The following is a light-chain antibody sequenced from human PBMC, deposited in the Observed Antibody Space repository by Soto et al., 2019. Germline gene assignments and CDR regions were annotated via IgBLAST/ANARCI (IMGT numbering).Light chain of an antibody. CDR1: NIGSKG. Sequence: SYELTQPPSVSVAPGVTARISCGGNNIGSKGVHWYQQKPGQAPVLVIYSDTDLPPVIPERFSGSNSANMATLTISRVEAGDEADYYCQVWDSGSAHVLFGGGTKVTVL. CDR3: QVWDSGSAHVL. V-gene: IGLV3-21*01. J-gene: IGLJ2*01. CDR2: SDT.